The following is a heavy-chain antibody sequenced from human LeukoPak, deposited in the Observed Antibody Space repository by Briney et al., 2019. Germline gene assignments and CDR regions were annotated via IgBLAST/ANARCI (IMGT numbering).Heavy chain of an antibody. CDR2: IYSGGST. V-gene: IGHV3-53*01. CDR1: GFTVSSNY. Sequence: GGSLRLSRAASGFTVSSNYMSWVRQAPGKGLEWVSVIYSGGSTYYPDSAKGRFTISRDNSKNPLYLQMNSPRAEDTAVYYCARGSYSHYYYGMDVWGQGTPVTVSS. CDR3: ARGSYSHYYYGMDV. J-gene: IGHJ6*02. D-gene: IGHD1-26*01.